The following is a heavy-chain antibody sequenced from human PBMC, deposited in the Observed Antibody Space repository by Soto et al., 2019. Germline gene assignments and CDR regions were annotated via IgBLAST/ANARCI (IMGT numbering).Heavy chain of an antibody. Sequence: ASVKVSCKVSGYTLTELSMHWVRQAPGKGLEWMGGFDPEDGETIYAQKFQGRVTMTEDTSTDTAYMELSSLRSEDTAVYYCATDLYCGSTSCHATHYYRGQGTPVTVSS. J-gene: IGHJ4*02. CDR3: ATDLYCGSTSCHATHYY. CDR1: GYTLTELS. CDR2: FDPEDGET. V-gene: IGHV1-24*01. D-gene: IGHD2-2*01.